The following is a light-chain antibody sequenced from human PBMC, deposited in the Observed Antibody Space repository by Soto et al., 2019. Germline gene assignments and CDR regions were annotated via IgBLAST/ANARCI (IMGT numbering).Light chain of an antibody. CDR2: AAS. Sequence: DIQMTQSPSSLSASVGDRVTITCRASQSISSYLNWYQQKPGKAPKLLIYAASSLQSGVPSRFSGSGSGTDFTLTISSLQPEDFATYYCQQSYSTPPACTFGQGTKLEIK. V-gene: IGKV1-39*01. J-gene: IGKJ2*02. CDR3: QQSYSTPPACT. CDR1: QSISSY.